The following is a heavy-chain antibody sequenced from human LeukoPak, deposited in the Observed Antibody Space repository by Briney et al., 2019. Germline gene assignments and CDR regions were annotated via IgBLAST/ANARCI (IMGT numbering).Heavy chain of an antibody. CDR2: INEDGSKK. CDR1: GFIFSNYA. V-gene: IGHV3-7*01. Sequence: GGSLRLSCATSGFIFSNYAVNWVRQAPGKGLEWVANINEDGSKKYYVDSVKGRLSISRDNTKNSLDLQMSSLRGEDTAVYYCLRLLAYNGGGEAFDHWGQGTLVTVSS. CDR3: LRLLAYNGGGEAFDH. J-gene: IGHJ4*02. D-gene: IGHD1-26*01.